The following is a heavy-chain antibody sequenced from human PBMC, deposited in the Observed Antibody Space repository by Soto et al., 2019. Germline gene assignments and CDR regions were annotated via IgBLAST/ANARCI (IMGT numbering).Heavy chain of an antibody. J-gene: IGHJ4*02. D-gene: IGHD6-13*01. CDR2: IYHSGST. CDR1: GGSISSRNYY. CDR3: ARGQQLAIDY. Sequence: SETLSLTCTVSGGSISSRNYYWSLIRQPQGKGLEWIGEIYHSGSTNYNPSLKSRVTISVDKSKNQFSLKLSSVTAADTAVYYGARGQQLAIDYWGQGTLVTVSS. V-gene: IGHV4-39*07.